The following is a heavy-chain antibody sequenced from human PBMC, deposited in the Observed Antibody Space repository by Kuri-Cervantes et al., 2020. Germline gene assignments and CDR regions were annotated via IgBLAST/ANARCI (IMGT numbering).Heavy chain of an antibody. CDR3: ARDRYGDYVGFHYYYYYGMDV. CDR2: IIPIFGTA. D-gene: IGHD4-17*01. V-gene: IGHV1-69*13. CDR1: GGTFSSYA. J-gene: IGHJ6*02. Sequence: SVKVSCKASGGTFSSYAISWVRQAPGQGLEWMGGIIPIFGTANYAQKFQGRVTITADESTSTAYMELSSLRSDDTAVYYCARDRYGDYVGFHYYYYYGMDVWGQGTTVTVSS.